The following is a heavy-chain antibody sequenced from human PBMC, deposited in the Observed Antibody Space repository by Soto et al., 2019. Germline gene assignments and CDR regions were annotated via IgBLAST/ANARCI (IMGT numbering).Heavy chain of an antibody. J-gene: IGHJ4*02. Sequence: TGVPLRLSCAVAEITCSIFWRSRVRQIPGKGLEWVANIKQDGSEKYYVDSVKGRFTISRDNAKNSLYLQMSSLRAEDTAVYYCAGPHDYSNYYFDYWGRGTLVTVSS. CDR2: IKQDGSEK. CDR3: AGPHDYSNYYFDY. CDR1: EITCSIFW. V-gene: IGHV3-7*05. D-gene: IGHD4-4*01.